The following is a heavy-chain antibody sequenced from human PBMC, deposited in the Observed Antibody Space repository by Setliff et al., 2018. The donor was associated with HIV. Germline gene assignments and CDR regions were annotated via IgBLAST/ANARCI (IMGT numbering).Heavy chain of an antibody. CDR3: ARQGIALREHDY. V-gene: IGHV4-39*01. J-gene: IGHJ4*02. D-gene: IGHD6-13*01. CDR2: IYYSGST. CDR1: GGSISSSSYY. Sequence: SETLSLTCTVSGGSISSSSYYWGWIRQPPGKGLEWIGSIYYSGSTYYNPSLKSRVTISVDTSKNQFSLKLSSVTAADTAVYYCARQGIALREHDYWGQGTLVTVSS.